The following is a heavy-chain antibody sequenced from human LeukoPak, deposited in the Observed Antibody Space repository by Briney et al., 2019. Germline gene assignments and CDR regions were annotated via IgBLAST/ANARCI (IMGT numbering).Heavy chain of an antibody. J-gene: IGHJ5*02. CDR1: GFTFSNYC. CDR3: ARDPNFGWFGGTNNWLDP. D-gene: IGHD3-10*01. Sequence: PGGSLRLSCAASGFTFSNYCMHWVRQAPGKGLEWVAIIWYDGSNEYYADSVKGRFTISKDNSKNTLYLEMSGLRADDTAVYYCARDPNFGWFGGTNNWLDPWGQGTLVTVSS. CDR2: IWYDGSNE. V-gene: IGHV3-33*01.